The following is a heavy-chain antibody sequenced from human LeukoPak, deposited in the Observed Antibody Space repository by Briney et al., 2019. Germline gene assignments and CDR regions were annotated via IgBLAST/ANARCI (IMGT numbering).Heavy chain of an antibody. CDR3: ARHEAPYPYFDY. J-gene: IGHJ4*02. CDR1: GGSISSYY. CDR2: IYYSGST. V-gene: IGHV4-59*08. Sequence: SETLSLTCTVSGGSISSYYWSWIRQPPGKGLEWIGYIYYSGSTNYNPSLKSRVTISVDTSKSQFSLKLSSVTAADTAVYYCARHEAPYPYFDYWGQGTLVTVSS.